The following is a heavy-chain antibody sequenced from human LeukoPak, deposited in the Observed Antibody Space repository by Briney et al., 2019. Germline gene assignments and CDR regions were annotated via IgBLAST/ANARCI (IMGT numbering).Heavy chain of an antibody. CDR1: GGTISSHY. Sequence: SETLSLTCTVSGGTISSHYWSWIRQPPGKGLEWIGYISYIGSTKYNPSLKSRVTISVDTSKNQFSLKLSSVTAADAAVYFCARDPTTVTEGLDIWGQGTMVTVSS. J-gene: IGHJ3*02. CDR3: ARDPTTVTEGLDI. D-gene: IGHD4-17*01. V-gene: IGHV4-59*11. CDR2: ISYIGST.